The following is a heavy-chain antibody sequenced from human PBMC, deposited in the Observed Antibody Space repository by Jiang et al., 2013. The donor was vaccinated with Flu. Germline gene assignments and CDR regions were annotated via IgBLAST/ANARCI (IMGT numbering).Heavy chain of an antibody. V-gene: IGHV4-59*08. Sequence: SGPGLVKPSETLSLTCTVSGGSITTYYWSWIRQSPGKGLEWIAYISYSGNTNYSPSLKSRVTISMDTSKNQFYLTMNSVTAADTAVYYCARHGSTWKNWFDPWGQGTRVTVSS. CDR1: GGSITTYY. D-gene: IGHD6-13*01. CDR3: ARHGSTWKNWFDP. CDR2: ISYSGNT. J-gene: IGHJ5*02.